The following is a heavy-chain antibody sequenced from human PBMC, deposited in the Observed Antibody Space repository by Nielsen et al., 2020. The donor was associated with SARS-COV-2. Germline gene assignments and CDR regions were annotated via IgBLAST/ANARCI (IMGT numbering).Heavy chain of an antibody. Sequence: GESLKISCAASGFTFSSYSMNWVRQAPGKGLEWVSSISSSSSYIYYADSVKGRFTISRDTAKNSLYLQMNSLRAEDTAVYYCARGGVYYYYMDVWGKGTTVTVSS. J-gene: IGHJ6*03. CDR1: GFTFSSYS. CDR2: ISSSSSYI. V-gene: IGHV3-21*01. CDR3: ARGGVYYYYMDV. D-gene: IGHD3-16*01.